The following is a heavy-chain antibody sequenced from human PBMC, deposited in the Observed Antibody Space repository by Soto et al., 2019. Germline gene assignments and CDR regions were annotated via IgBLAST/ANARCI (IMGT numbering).Heavy chain of an antibody. CDR2: IYHSGST. Sequence: SETLSLTCAVSGGSISSSNWWSWVRQPPGKGLEWIGEIYHSGSTNYNPSLKSRVTISVDKSKNQFSLKLSSVTAADTAVYYCASSNFYFFTGYYYVMDFWAQGTTDTVS. V-gene: IGHV4-4*02. CDR3: ASSNFYFFTGYYYVMDF. J-gene: IGHJ6*02. D-gene: IGHD3-9*01. CDR1: GGSISSSNW.